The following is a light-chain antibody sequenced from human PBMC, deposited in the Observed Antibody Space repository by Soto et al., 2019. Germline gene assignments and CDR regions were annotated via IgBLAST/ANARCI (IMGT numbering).Light chain of an antibody. Sequence: EIVLTQSPGTLSLSPGERATLSCRASQTVGVYLAWYQQNAGQAPRLLIYGASSRATGIPDRFSGSGSGTDFTLTISRLEPEDFAVYYCQQYGSSPITFGQGTRLEIK. J-gene: IGKJ5*01. CDR2: GAS. CDR1: QTVGVY. CDR3: QQYGSSPIT. V-gene: IGKV3-20*01.